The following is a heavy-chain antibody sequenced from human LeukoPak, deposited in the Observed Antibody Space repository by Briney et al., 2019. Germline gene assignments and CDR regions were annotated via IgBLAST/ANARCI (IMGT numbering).Heavy chain of an antibody. J-gene: IGHJ6*03. CDR1: GGSFSGYY. D-gene: IGHD2-15*01. V-gene: IGHV4-34*01. Sequence: SETLSLTCAVYGGSFSGYYWSWIRQPPGKGLEWIGSIYYGSVFYSVSTYYNPSLKSRVTMSGDTSKNQFSLKLSSVTAADTAAYCARLGYCSGGSCYYYYYMDVWGKGTTVTVSS. CDR2: IYYGSVFYSVST. CDR3: ARLGYCSGGSCYYYYYMDV.